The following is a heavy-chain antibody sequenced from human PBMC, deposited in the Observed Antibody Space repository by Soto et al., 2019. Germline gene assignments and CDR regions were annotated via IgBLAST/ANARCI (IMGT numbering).Heavy chain of an antibody. Sequence: EVQLVESGGGLVQPGGSLRLSCAASGFSVSDNYMSWVRQAPGKGLERISVIYSSGDTYYADSVKGRLTISRDNSRNTLYLQINDLRVEDTAIYYCARDPGYGRGVSFDPWCQGIPVTVSS. D-gene: IGHD2-8*01. CDR2: IYSSGDT. J-gene: IGHJ5*02. CDR3: ARDPGYGRGVSFDP. V-gene: IGHV3-66*01. CDR1: GFSVSDNY.